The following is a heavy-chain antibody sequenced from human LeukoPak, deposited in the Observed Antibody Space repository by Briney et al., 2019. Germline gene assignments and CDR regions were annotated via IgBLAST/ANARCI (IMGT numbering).Heavy chain of an antibody. Sequence: SETLSLTCAVYGGSLSAYYWTFIRQSPGKGLEWIGEINHSGSTNYNPSLKSRVTIPVDTSKNQFSLKLSSVTAADTAVYYCARNRGYSYGYDYYYYYMDVWGKGTTVTVSS. V-gene: IGHV4-34*01. CDR3: ARNRGYSYGYDYYYYYMDV. CDR1: GGSLSAYY. CDR2: INHSGST. J-gene: IGHJ6*03. D-gene: IGHD5-18*01.